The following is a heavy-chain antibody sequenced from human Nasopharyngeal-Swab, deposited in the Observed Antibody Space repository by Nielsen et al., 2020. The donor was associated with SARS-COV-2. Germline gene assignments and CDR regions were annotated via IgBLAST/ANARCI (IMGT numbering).Heavy chain of an antibody. CDR3: ARDLPFGGEPFDY. Sequence: GESLKISCAASRFTFNNYWMHWVRQAPGKGLEWVSRISSDGSTTSYADSVRGRFTISRDNAKNTLYLQMNSLRAEDTAVYYCARDLPFGGEPFDYWGQGTLVTVSS. V-gene: IGHV3-74*01. D-gene: IGHD3-10*01. J-gene: IGHJ4*02. CDR2: ISSDGSTT. CDR1: RFTFNNYW.